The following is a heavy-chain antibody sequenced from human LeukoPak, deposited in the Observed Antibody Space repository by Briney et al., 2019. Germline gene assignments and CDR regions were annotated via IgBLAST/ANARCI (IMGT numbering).Heavy chain of an antibody. CDR1: GGSISSSSYY. CDR3: ARGEGCSSTSCYSRRTYYYYMDV. CDR2: IYYSRST. Sequence: SETLSLTCTVSGGSISSSSYYWGWIRQPPGKGLEWIGSIYYSRSTYYNPSLKSRVTISVDTSKNQFSLKLSSVTAADTAVYYCARGEGCSSTSCYSRRTYYYYMDVWGKGTTVTVSS. D-gene: IGHD2-2*01. J-gene: IGHJ6*03. V-gene: IGHV4-39*07.